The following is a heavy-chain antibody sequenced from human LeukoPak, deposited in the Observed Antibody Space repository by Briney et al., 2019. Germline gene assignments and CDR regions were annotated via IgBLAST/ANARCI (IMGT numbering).Heavy chain of an antibody. J-gene: IGHJ6*03. Sequence: GGSLRLSCAASGFTFSSYAMSWVRQAPGKGLEWVSAISGSGGSTYYADSVKGRFTISRGNSKNTLYLQMNSLRAEDTAVYYCAKDSSGWYPPYYYYYYMDVWGKGTTVTVSS. CDR3: AKDSSGWYPPYYYYYYMDV. D-gene: IGHD6-19*01. V-gene: IGHV3-23*01. CDR2: ISGSGGST. CDR1: GFTFSSYA.